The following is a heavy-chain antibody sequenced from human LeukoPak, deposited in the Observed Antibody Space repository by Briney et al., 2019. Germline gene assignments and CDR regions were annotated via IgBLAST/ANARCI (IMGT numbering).Heavy chain of an antibody. V-gene: IGHV3-33*01. CDR1: GFTFSSYG. CDR2: IWYDGSNK. Sequence: GGSLRLSCAASGFTFSSYGMHWVRQAPGKGLEWVAVIWYDGSNKYYADSVKGRFTISRGNSKNTLYLQMNSLRAEDTAVYYCARSNDAFDIWGQGTMVTVSS. J-gene: IGHJ3*02. CDR3: ARSNDAFDI.